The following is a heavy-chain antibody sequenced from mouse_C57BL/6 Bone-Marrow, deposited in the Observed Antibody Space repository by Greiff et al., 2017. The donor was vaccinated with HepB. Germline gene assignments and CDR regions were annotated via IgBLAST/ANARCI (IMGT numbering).Heavy chain of an antibody. CDR2: INPYNGGT. V-gene: IGHV1-19*01. D-gene: IGHD2-3*01. Sequence: EVQLQQSGPVLVKPGASVKMSCKASGYTFTDYYMNWVKQSHGKSLEWIGVINPYNGGTSYNQKFKGKATFTVDKSSSTAYMELNSLTSEDSAVYYCARLGWLRFAYWGQGTLVTVSA. CDR3: ARLGWLRFAY. J-gene: IGHJ3*01. CDR1: GYTFTDYY.